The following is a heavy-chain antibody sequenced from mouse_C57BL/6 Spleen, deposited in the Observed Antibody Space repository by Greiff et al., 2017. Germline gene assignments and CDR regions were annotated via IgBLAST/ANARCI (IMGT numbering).Heavy chain of an antibody. V-gene: IGHV3-6*01. J-gene: IGHJ1*03. CDR1: GYSITSGYY. CDR2: ISYDGSN. D-gene: IGHD1-1*01. Sequence: EVQLQESGPGLVKPSQSLSLTCSVTGYSITSGYYWNWIRQFPGNKLEWMGYISYDGSNNYNPSLKNRISITRDTSKNQFFLKLNSVTTEDTATYYCAYYGSSYRYFDVWGTGTTVTVSS. CDR3: AYYGSSYRYFDV.